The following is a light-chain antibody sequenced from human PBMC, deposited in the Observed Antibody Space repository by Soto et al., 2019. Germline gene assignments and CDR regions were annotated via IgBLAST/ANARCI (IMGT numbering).Light chain of an antibody. CDR1: SSDVGDFNY. CDR2: DVT. V-gene: IGLV2-14*01. J-gene: IGLJ2*01. Sequence: QSALTQPASVSGSPGQSIAIPCTGTSSDVGDFNYVSWYQQHPGKVPTLVIYDVTTRPSGVSSRFSGSKSGNTASLTISGLQAEDEADYYCSSYTTRDTLEVVFGGGTKLTVL. CDR3: SSYTTRDTLEVV.